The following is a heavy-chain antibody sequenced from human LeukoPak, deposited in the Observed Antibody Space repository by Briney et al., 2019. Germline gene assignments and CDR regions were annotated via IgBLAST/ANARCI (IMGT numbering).Heavy chain of an antibody. CDR1: GYSISSGYY. J-gene: IGHJ5*02. Sequence: PSETLSLTCAVSGYSISSGYYWGWIRQPPGKGLEWIGTIYYSGSTYYNPSLKSRVTISVDTSKNQFSPKLSSVTAADTAVYYCARSNGDYNWFDPWGQGTLVTVSS. D-gene: IGHD4-17*01. CDR2: IYYSGST. CDR3: ARSNGDYNWFDP. V-gene: IGHV4-38-2*01.